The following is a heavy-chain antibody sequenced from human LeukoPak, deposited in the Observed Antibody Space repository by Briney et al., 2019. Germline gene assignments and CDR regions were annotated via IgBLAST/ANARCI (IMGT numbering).Heavy chain of an antibody. CDR1: GASITSYY. CDR2: FSYIGSA. Sequence: SETLSLTCTVSGASITSYYWSWIRQPPGRGLEWIGFFSYIGSANYNPSLKSRVTISVDTSKSQFSLKLTSVTAADTAVYYCARLGIGVVPSAMLGDYYFDYWGQGTLVTVSS. J-gene: IGHJ4*02. D-gene: IGHD2-2*01. CDR3: ARLGIGVVPSAMLGDYYFDY. V-gene: IGHV4-59*08.